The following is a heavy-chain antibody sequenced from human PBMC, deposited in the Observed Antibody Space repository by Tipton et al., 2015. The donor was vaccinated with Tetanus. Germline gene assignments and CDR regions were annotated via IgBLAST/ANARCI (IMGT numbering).Heavy chain of an antibody. Sequence: TLSLTCTVSGGSISSGGYYWTWIRQHPGKGLEWIGNIYHRGSTYYNPSLKSRVTISVDTSKNQFSLELSSVTAADTAVYYCARDPAVLRFLEWLPDWYFALWGRGTLVTVSS. CDR2: IYHRGST. CDR3: ARDPAVLRFLEWLPDWYFAL. V-gene: IGHV4-31*03. D-gene: IGHD3-3*01. CDR1: GGSISSGGYY. J-gene: IGHJ2*01.